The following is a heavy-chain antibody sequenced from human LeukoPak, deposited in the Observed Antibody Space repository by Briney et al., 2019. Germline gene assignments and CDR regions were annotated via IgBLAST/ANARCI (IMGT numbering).Heavy chain of an antibody. D-gene: IGHD5-18*01. CDR3: ARDQGPSYGYRD. J-gene: IGHJ4*02. Sequence: ASVKVSCKASGYTFTSYGISWVRQAPGQGLEWMGWINPNSDYTFYAQKFQGRVTMTRDTSISTAYMELSRLTSDDTAVYYCARDQGPSYGYRDWGQGTLVTVSS. CDR1: GYTFTSYG. V-gene: IGHV1-2*02. CDR2: INPNSDYT.